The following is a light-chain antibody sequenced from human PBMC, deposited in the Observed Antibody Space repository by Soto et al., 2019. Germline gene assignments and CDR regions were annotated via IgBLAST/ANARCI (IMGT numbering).Light chain of an antibody. V-gene: IGLV2-14*03. CDR3: SSYTSSAPFYV. CDR1: STDVDGYDY. Sequence: QSALTQPASVSGSPGQSITISCTGASTDVDGYDYVSWYQQHPGQAPKLIIFDVNNRPSGVSSRFSGSKSGDTASLTISWLQAEDDADYYCSSYTSSAPFYVFGAGTKLTVL. CDR2: DVN. J-gene: IGLJ1*01.